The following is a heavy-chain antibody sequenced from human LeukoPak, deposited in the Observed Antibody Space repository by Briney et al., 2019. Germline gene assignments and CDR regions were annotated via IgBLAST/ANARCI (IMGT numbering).Heavy chain of an antibody. D-gene: IGHD1-26*01. Sequence: PGGSLRLSCAASGFTFSTYNMNWVGQAPGKGLEWVSSISGSSSYIYYADSVKGRFSISRDNAKNSLYLQMNRLSAEDTAVYSCARDLLGWELHYFDYWGQGTLVTVSS. CDR2: ISGSSSYI. J-gene: IGHJ4*02. CDR1: GFTFSTYN. CDR3: ARDLLGWELHYFDY. V-gene: IGHV3-21*01.